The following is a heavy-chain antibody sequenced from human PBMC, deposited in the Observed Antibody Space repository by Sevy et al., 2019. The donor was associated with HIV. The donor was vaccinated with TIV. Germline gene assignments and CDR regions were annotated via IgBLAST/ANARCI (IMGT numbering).Heavy chain of an antibody. CDR1: GGTFSSYA. J-gene: IGHJ4*02. D-gene: IGHD6-19*01. CDR3: ASRIAVAGPLDY. V-gene: IGHV1-69*13. Sequence: ASVKVSCKASGGTFSSYAISWVRQAPGQGLEWMGGIIPIFGTANYAQKFQGRVTITADESTSTAYMELSSLRSEDTAVYYCASRIAVAGPLDYWGQGTLVTVSS. CDR2: IIPIFGTA.